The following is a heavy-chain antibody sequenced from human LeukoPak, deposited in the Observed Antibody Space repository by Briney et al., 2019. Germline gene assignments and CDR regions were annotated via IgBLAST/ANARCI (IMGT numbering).Heavy chain of an antibody. J-gene: IGHJ4*02. Sequence: SETLSVTCTVSGGSISSGGYYWSWIRQPPGKGLEWIGYIYHSGSTYYNPSLKSRVTISVDRSKNQFSLKLSSVTAADTAVYYCASSEYSSSSDYFDYWGQGTLVTVSS. CDR1: GGSISSGGYY. CDR3: ASSEYSSSSDYFDY. D-gene: IGHD6-6*01. V-gene: IGHV4-30-2*01. CDR2: IYHSGST.